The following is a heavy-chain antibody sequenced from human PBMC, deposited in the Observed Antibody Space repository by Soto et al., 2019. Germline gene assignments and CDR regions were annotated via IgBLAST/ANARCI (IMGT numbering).Heavy chain of an antibody. Sequence: KNLEASVKVSCKASGGTFSSYAISWVRQAPGQGLEWMGGIIPIPGTANYAQKFQGRVTITADESTSTAYMELSSLRSEDTAVCYCARSQGSSTSLEIYYYYYYGMDVWGQGTTVTVS. D-gene: IGHD2-2*01. CDR2: IIPIPGTA. CDR3: ARSQGSSTSLEIYYYYYYGMDV. V-gene: IGHV1-69*13. J-gene: IGHJ6*02. CDR1: GGTFSSYA.